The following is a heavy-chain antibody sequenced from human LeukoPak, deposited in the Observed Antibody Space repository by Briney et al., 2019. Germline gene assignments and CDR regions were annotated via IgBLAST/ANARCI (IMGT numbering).Heavy chain of an antibody. D-gene: IGHD3-22*01. V-gene: IGHV3-48*01. CDR1: GFTFSSYS. CDR3: ARDYYDSSGYYHGGH. J-gene: IGHJ4*02. CDR2: ISSSSTTI. Sequence: GGSLRLSCVASGFTFSSYSMNWVRPAPGKGLEWVSYISSSSTTIYYADSVKGRFSISRDNAKNSLYLQMNSLTAEDTAVYYCARDYYDSSGYYHGGHWGQGTLVSVSS.